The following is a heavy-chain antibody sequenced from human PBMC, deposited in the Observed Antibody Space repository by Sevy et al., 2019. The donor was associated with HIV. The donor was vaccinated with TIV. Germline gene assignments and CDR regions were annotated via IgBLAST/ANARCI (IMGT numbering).Heavy chain of an antibody. Sequence: ASVKVSCKASGYTFTSYYMHWVRQAPGQGLEWMGIINPSGGSTSYAQKFQGRVTMTRDTYTSTVYMELSSLRSEDTAVYYCALAGLTMVRGVNNWFDPWGQGTLVTVSS. CDR2: INPSGGST. D-gene: IGHD3-10*01. J-gene: IGHJ5*02. CDR3: ALAGLTMVRGVNNWFDP. CDR1: GYTFTSYY. V-gene: IGHV1-46*01.